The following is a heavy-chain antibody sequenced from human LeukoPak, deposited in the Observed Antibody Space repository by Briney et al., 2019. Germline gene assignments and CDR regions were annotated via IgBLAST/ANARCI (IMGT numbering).Heavy chain of an antibody. Sequence: PGGSLRLSCVGSGFTFGTYWMTWVRQAPGKGLEWVANIKRDGSVKHYVDSVKGRVTISRDNAKSSLFLQMNSLRAEDTAVYYCAXDLSPADXGXYFDAXXIWDQGTMVXXXS. D-gene: IGHD2/OR15-2a*01. V-gene: IGHV3-7*01. CDR2: IKRDGSVK. J-gene: IGHJ3*02. CDR3: AXDLSPADXGXYFDAXXI. CDR1: GFTFGTYW.